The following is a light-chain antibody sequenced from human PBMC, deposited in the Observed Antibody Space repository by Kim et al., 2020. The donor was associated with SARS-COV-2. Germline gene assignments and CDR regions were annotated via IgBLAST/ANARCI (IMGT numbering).Light chain of an antibody. CDR3: CSYAGSSTFL. V-gene: IGLV2-23*02. CDR2: EVT. Sequence: QSALTQPASVSGSPGQSITISCTGTSSDVGGYDRVSWYQQHPGTAPKLMIYEVTKRPSGVSDRFSGSKSGNTASLTISGLQAEDEADYYCCSYAGSSTFLFGGGTQLTVL. CDR1: SSDVGGYDR. J-gene: IGLJ2*01.